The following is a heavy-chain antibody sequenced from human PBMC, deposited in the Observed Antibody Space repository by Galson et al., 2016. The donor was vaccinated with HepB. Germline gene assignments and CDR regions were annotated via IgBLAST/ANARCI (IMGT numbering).Heavy chain of an antibody. CDR2: IHHNGNT. J-gene: IGHJ2*01. Sequence: TLSLTCTVSGGSIGGGGYSWSWIRQSPRKGLEWIGYIHHNGNTYYNPSLKSRVTISLDTSKNQFSLKLFSVTAADTAVFYCASGTKSRSFVWLWYFDLWGRGTLVTVSS. CDR1: GGSIGGGGYS. D-gene: IGHD3-9*01. V-gene: IGHV4-30-2*06. CDR3: ASGTKSRSFVWLWYFDL.